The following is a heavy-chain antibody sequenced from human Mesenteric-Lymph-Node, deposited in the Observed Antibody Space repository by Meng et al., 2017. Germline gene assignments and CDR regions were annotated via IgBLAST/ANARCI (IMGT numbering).Heavy chain of an antibody. V-gene: IGHV4-34*01. J-gene: IGHJ5*02. CDR3: ARRHGASAYNWFDP. CDR1: GGSFSGYY. D-gene: IGHD4-17*01. Sequence: QGQLQQWGAGLLKPSETLSLTCGVYGGSFSGYYWYWIRQSPGKGLEWIGEINYTGSTSYNPSLRSRVTISLDTSKKQFSLRLSSVTAADTAVYYCARRHGASAYNWFDPWGQGTLVTVSS. CDR2: INYTGST.